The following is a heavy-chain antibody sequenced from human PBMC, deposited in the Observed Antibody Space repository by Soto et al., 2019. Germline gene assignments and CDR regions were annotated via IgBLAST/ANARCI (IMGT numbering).Heavy chain of an antibody. V-gene: IGHV4-59*01. D-gene: IGHD2-2*01. Sequence: PSETLSLTCTVSGGSIRGYYWSWIRQPPGKGLQYIGCIYYSGSTNYNPSLRSRASISIDTSKNQLPLNLSSVTAADTAIYYCAKEAGVVPAAMGFDPWGPGTLVTVSS. CDR2: IYYSGST. J-gene: IGHJ5*02. CDR3: AKEAGVVPAAMGFDP. CDR1: GGSIRGYY.